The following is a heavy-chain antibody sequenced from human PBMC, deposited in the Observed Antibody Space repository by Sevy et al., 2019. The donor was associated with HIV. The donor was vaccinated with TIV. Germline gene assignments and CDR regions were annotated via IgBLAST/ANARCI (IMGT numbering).Heavy chain of an antibody. J-gene: IGHJ6*04. V-gene: IGHV3-7*03. CDR3: ARGRHMDV. Sequence: GGSLRLSCAASGVTFSNYWMTWVHQGPGKGLEWVANINKDGSQKYYVDSVKGRFTISRDNADNSLYLQMNSLRAEDMAVYYCARGRHMDVWGKGITVTVSS. CDR1: GVTFSNYW. CDR2: INKDGSQK.